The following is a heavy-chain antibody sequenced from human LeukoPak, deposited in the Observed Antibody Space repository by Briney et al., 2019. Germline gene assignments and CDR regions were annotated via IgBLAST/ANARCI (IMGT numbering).Heavy chain of an antibody. V-gene: IGHV4-4*02. CDR1: GGSISSTTNW. J-gene: IGHJ4*02. D-gene: IGHD3-10*01. CDR2: IHHSGST. CDR3: ARGLEDTGRSRFDY. Sequence: PSETLSLTCAVSGGSISSTTNWWSWVRQPPGKGLEWIGEIHHSGSTNYNPSLKSRVTISVDKPKNQFSLKMTSVTAADTAVYYCARGLEDTGRSRFDYWGQGTLVTVSS.